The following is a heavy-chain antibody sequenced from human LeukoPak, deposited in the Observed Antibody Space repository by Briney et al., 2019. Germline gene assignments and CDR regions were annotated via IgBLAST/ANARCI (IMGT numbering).Heavy chain of an antibody. V-gene: IGHV1-46*02. CDR2: INPSGGST. D-gene: IGHD5-24*01. Sequence: EASVKVSCRASGYTFNSYGITWVRQAPGQGLEWMGIINPSGGSTSYAQKFQGRVTMTRDTSTSTVYMELSSLRSEDTAVYYCARVRWLQRYYYYGMDVWGQGTTVTVSS. CDR1: GYTFNSYG. CDR3: ARVRWLQRYYYYGMDV. J-gene: IGHJ6*02.